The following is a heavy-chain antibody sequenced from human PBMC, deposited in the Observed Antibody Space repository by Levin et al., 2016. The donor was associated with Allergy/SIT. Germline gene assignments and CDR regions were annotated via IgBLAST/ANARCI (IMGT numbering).Heavy chain of an antibody. D-gene: IGHD4-17*01. V-gene: IGHV1-2*02. J-gene: IGHJ4*02. Sequence: ASVKVSCKASGYTFSTYYIHWVRQAPGQGLEWMGMINPSDGTTTYAQKFQGRVTMTRDTSISTAYMELSRLRSDDTAVYYCARGMTTVTAGVYWGQGTLITVSS. CDR3: ARGMTTVTAGVY. CDR2: INPSDGTT. CDR1: GYTFSTYY.